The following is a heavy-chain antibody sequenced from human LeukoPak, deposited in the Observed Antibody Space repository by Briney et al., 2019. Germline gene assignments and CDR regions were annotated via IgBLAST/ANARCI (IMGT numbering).Heavy chain of an antibody. V-gene: IGHV3-7*01. CDR3: GSPRRGY. CDR2: INQDGREK. Sequence: GGSLRLSCAASGFTFSGSAMHWVRQAPGKGLEWVASINQDGREKYYVDSVKGQFTISRDNAKNSLYLQMNSLRAEDTAVYFCGSPRRGYWGQGTLVTVSS. CDR1: GFTFSGSA. J-gene: IGHJ4*02.